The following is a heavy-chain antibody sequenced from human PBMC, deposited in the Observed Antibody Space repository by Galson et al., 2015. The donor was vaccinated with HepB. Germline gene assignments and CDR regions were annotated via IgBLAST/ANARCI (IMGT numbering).Heavy chain of an antibody. Sequence: CAISGDSVSSKSAAWNWIRQSPSRGLEWLGRTYYRSKWKNDYALSVKSRITVNPDTSKNQFSLQLNSVTPEDTAVYYCARSPPYSSRIFDYWDQGTLVTVSS. V-gene: IGHV6-1*01. J-gene: IGHJ4*02. CDR1: GDSVSSKSAA. CDR2: TYYRSKWKN. D-gene: IGHD6-13*01. CDR3: ARSPPYSSRIFDY.